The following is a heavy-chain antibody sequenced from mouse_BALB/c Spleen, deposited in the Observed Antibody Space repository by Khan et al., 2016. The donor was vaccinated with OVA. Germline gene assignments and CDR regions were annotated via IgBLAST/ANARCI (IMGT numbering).Heavy chain of an antibody. Sequence: QVQLKESGAELARPGASVKLSCKASGYTFTDYYINWVKPRTGQGLEWIGEISPGSGDTYYNEKFKGKATLTADQSSSTAYMQLNSLTSEASAVYFCARRNYFGYTFAYWGQGTLGTVSA. D-gene: IGHD1-2*01. CDR2: ISPGSGDT. CDR1: GYTFTDYY. J-gene: IGHJ3*01. CDR3: ARRNYFGYTFAY. V-gene: IGHV1-77*01.